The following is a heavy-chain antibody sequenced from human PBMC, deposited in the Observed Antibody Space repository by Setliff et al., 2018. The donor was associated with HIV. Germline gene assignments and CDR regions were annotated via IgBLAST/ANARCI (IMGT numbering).Heavy chain of an antibody. Sequence: LSLTCSVSGVSVSSGGYYWSWIRQHPGKGLEWIGYVYYTGTAYFNPSLKSQITISVDTSKNQFSLKLGFVTAADTAVYYCARGESTTWDLAEYFQHWGHGTLVTVSS. J-gene: IGHJ1*01. V-gene: IGHV4-31*01. CDR1: GVSVSSGGYY. D-gene: IGHD1-1*01. CDR3: ARGESTTWDLAEYFQH. CDR2: VYYTGTA.